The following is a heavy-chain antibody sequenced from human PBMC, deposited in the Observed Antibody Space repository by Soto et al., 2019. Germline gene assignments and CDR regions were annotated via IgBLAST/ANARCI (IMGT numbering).Heavy chain of an antibody. J-gene: IGHJ6*02. CDR1: GYTFTSYY. Sequence: QVQLVQSGAEVKKPGASVKVSCKASGYTFTSYYMHWVRQAPGQGLEWMGIINPSGTTTDYAQKFQGRVTMTRDTSTSTYYMELSSLRSEDTAVYYCARPQIASHSYSGMDVWGQGTTVNVSS. D-gene: IGHD2-2*01. V-gene: IGHV1-46*01. CDR3: ARPQIASHSYSGMDV. CDR2: INPSGTTT.